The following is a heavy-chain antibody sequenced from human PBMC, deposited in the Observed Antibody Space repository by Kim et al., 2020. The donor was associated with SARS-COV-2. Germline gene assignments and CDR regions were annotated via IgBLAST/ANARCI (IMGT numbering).Heavy chain of an antibody. V-gene: IGHV4-39*01. CDR3: ARQVYRRRWIQLWEPEFDI. Sequence: SETLSLTCTVSGGSISSSSYYWGWIRQPPGKGLEWIGSIYYSGSTYYNPSLKSRVTISVDTSKNQFSLKLSSVTAADTAVYYCARQVYRRRWIQLWEPEFDIWGQGTMVTVSS. J-gene: IGHJ3*02. CDR2: IYYSGST. CDR1: GGSISSSSYY. D-gene: IGHD5-18*01.